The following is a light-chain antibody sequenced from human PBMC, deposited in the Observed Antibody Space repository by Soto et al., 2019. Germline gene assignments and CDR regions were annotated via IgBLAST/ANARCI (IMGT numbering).Light chain of an antibody. CDR3: QQYGGSPQT. V-gene: IGKV3-20*01. CDR2: GAS. Sequence: EIVSTQSPGTLSLSPGERATLSCRASQSVSNYLVWYQQKPGHAPRLLISGASSRATGIPDRFSGSGSGTEFTLTIRRLEPEDFAVYYCQQYGGSPQTFGQGTKVEIK. J-gene: IGKJ1*01. CDR1: QSVSNY.